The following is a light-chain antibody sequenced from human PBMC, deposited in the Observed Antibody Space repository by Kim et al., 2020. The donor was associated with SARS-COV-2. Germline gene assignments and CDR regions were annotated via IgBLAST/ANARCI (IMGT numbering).Light chain of an antibody. CDR2: KAS. V-gene: IGKV1-5*03. CDR3: KQYSNSLYS. Sequence: DIQMTQSPSTLSASVGDRVTITCRASQSIGSWLAWYQQKPGKAPNLLIYKASILETGVPSRFSGSESGTEFILTITSLQPDDFATYYCKQYSNSLYSFGQGTKLEI. CDR1: QSIGSW. J-gene: IGKJ2*03.